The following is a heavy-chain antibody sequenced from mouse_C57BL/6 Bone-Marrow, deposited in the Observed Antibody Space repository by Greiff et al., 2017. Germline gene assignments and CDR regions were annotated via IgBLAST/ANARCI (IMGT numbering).Heavy chain of an antibody. Sequence: EVHLVESGGGLVKPGGSLKLSCAASGFTFSSYTMSWVRQTPEQRLQWVAAISGGGGNTYYPDSVKGRFTISRDNDKNILYMKMSSLRSEDTALYYCSRQVTTVLATKYFDVWGTGTTVTGSS. J-gene: IGHJ1*03. CDR2: ISGGGGNT. CDR1: GFTFSSYT. CDR3: SRQVTTVLATKYFDV. D-gene: IGHD1-1*01. V-gene: IGHV5-9*01.